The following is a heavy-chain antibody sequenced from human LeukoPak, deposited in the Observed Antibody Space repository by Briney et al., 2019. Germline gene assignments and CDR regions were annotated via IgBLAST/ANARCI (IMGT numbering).Heavy chain of an antibody. J-gene: IGHJ3*02. CDR3: AKDVYDSSGYSDAFDI. D-gene: IGHD3-22*01. CDR1: GFTFSSYW. V-gene: IGHV3-74*01. CDR2: SDSDGSTT. Sequence: GGSLRLSCAASGFTFSSYWMHWVRQAPGKGLLWVSRSDSDGSTTTYADSVKGRFTISRDNARNTLYLQMNSLRAEDTALYYCAKDVYDSSGYSDAFDIWGQGTMVTVSS.